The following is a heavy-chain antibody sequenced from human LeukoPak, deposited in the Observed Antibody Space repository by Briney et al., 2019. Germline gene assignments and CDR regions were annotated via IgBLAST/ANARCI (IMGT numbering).Heavy chain of an antibody. D-gene: IGHD2-15*01. V-gene: IGHV3-7*04. CDR3: ARGQYCSGGSCYSNYYYGMDV. Sequence: GGSLRLSCAASGFTFSSYCMSWVRQAPGKGLEWVANIKQDGSEKYYVDSVKGRFTISRDNAKNSLYLQMNSLRAEDTAVYYCARGQYCSGGSCYSNYYYGMDVWGQGTTVTVSS. J-gene: IGHJ6*02. CDR1: GFTFSSYC. CDR2: IKQDGSEK.